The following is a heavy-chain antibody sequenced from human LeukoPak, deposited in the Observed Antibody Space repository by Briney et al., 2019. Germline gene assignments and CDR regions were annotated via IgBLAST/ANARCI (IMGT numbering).Heavy chain of an antibody. CDR3: ARVYSSSWYDPYFDY. D-gene: IGHD6-13*01. CDR2: ISSSGSTI. CDR1: GFTFSDYY. J-gene: IGHJ4*02. V-gene: IGHV3-11*01. Sequence: GGSLRLSCAASGFTFSDYYMSWIRQAPGKGLEWVSYISSSGSTIYYADSVKGRFTISRDNAKNSLYLQMNSLRAEDTAVYYCARVYSSSWYDPYFDYWGQGTLVTVSS.